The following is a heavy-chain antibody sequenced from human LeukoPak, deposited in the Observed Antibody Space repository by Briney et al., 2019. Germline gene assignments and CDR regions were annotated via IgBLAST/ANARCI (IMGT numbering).Heavy chain of an antibody. Sequence: SETLSLTCTVSGGSISSYYWSWIRQPPGKGLGWIGYIYYSWSTNYNPSLKSRVTISVDTSKNQFSLKLSSVTAADTAVYYCARLPGNYYDSSGYYSGRYYFDYWGQGTLVTVSS. J-gene: IGHJ4*02. CDR1: GGSISSYY. CDR3: ARLPGNYYDSSGYYSGRYYFDY. D-gene: IGHD3-22*01. V-gene: IGHV4-59*01. CDR2: IYYSWST.